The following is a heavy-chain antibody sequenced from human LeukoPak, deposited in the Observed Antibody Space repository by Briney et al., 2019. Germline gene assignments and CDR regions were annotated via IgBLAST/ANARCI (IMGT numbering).Heavy chain of an antibody. Sequence: GGSLRLSCAASGFTFSSYAMHWVRQAPGKGLEWVAVISYDGSNKYYADSVKGRFTISRENSKNTLYMQMNSLRAEDTAVYYCAREPGYSSSSFYYYMDVWGKGTTVTVSS. J-gene: IGHJ6*03. CDR1: GFTFSSYA. CDR2: ISYDGSNK. CDR3: AREPGYSSSSFYYYMDV. V-gene: IGHV3-30*04. D-gene: IGHD6-13*01.